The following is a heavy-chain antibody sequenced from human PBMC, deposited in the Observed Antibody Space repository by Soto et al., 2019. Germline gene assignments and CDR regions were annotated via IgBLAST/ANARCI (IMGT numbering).Heavy chain of an antibody. CDR3: DRLYSRSWSLDY. J-gene: IGHJ4*02. D-gene: IGHD6-13*01. CDR2: INPSGGSK. CDR1: GYTFTSYY. Sequence: QVQLVQSGAEVKKPGASVKVSCKASGYTFTSYYMHWVRQAPEQGLEWMGIINPSGGSKSYVQNFYGRVTITSDTYTSTGSMALSSLRSEDTAVYYCDRLYSRSWSLDYLGPVNLVTVSS. V-gene: IGHV1-46*03.